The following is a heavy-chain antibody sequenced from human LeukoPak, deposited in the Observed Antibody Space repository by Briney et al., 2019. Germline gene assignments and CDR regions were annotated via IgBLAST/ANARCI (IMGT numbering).Heavy chain of an antibody. CDR1: GFTVSSSY. CDR3: AKGRGYYYGMDV. Sequence: AGGSLRLSCAASGFTVSSSYMSWVRQAPGKGLEWVSVIYSGGSTYYADSVKGRFTISRDNSKNTLYLQMNSLRAEDTAVYHCAKGRGYYYGMDVWGQGTMVTASS. V-gene: IGHV3-53*01. CDR2: IYSGGST. J-gene: IGHJ6*02. D-gene: IGHD3-10*01.